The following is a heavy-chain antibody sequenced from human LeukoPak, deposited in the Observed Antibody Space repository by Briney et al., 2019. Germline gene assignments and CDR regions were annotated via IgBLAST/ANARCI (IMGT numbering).Heavy chain of an antibody. CDR1: GGTFSSYA. CDR2: IIPIFGTA. J-gene: IGHJ4*02. D-gene: IGHD3-16*02. V-gene: IGHV1-69*13. Sequence: SVKVSCKASGGTFSSYAISWVRQAPGQGLEWMGGIIPIFGTANYAQKFQGRVTITADESTSTAYMELSSLRSEDTAVYYCARDGYYDYVWGSYRPRGYFDYWGQGTLVTVSS. CDR3: ARDGYYDYVWGSYRPRGYFDY.